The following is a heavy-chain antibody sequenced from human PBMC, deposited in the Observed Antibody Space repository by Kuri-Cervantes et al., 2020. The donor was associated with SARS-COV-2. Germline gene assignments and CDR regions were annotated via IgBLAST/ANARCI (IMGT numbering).Heavy chain of an antibody. CDR2: IYYSGST. V-gene: IGHV4-59*12. J-gene: IGHJ6*02. Sequence: SETLSLTCTVSGGSISSYYWSWIRQPPGKGLEWIGYIYYSGSTNYNPSLKSRVTMSVDTSKNQFSLKLSSVTAADTAVYYCARDSGVSSSWDYYYYYGMDVWGQGTTVTVSS. D-gene: IGHD6-6*01. CDR1: GGSISSYY. CDR3: ARDSGVSSSWDYYYYYGMDV.